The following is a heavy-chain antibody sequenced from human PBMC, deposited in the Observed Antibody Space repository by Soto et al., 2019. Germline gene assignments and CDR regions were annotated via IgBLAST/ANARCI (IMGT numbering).Heavy chain of an antibody. CDR3: ARDSVTTVNTRSFDF. Sequence: EVQLVESGGGLVQPGGSLRLSCAAAGFTFSRYSMNWVRQAPGKGLEWVSYISSSSTTIYYADSVKGRFTISRDNAKNSLYLQMNSLRDEDSAFYYCARDSVTTVNTRSFDFWGQGTLVSVSS. J-gene: IGHJ4*02. CDR1: GFTFSRYS. CDR2: ISSSSTTI. V-gene: IGHV3-48*02. D-gene: IGHD4-17*01.